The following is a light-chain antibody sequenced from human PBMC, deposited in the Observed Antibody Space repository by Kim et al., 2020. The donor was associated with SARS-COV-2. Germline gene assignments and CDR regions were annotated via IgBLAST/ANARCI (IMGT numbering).Light chain of an antibody. CDR3: QQYNTYPYN. Sequence: SASVGDRVTITCRASQSISAWLAWYQQKPGKAPKLLIYRTSDLETGVPSRFSGSGSGTEFTLTISSLQPDDFATYYCQQYNTYPYNFGQGTKLEI. J-gene: IGKJ2*01. V-gene: IGKV1-5*03. CDR2: RTS. CDR1: QSISAW.